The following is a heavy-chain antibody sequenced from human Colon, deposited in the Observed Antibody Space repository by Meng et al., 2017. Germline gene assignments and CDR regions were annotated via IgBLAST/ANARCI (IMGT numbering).Heavy chain of an antibody. D-gene: IGHD1-26*01. CDR2: ISGDST. CDR3: ARDWWELLGYYYYGMDV. V-gene: IGHV3-38-3*01. CDR1: GFTVSSNE. J-gene: IGHJ6*02. Sequence: GVLKISCAASGFTVSSNEMSWVRQAPGKGLEWVSSISGDSTYYADSGKGRFTISRDNSKNTLHLQMNSLRAEDTAVYYCARDWWELLGYYYYGMDVWGQGTTVTVSS.